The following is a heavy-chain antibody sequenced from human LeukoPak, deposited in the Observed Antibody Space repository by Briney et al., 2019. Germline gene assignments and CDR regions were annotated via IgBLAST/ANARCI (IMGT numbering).Heavy chain of an antibody. CDR2: INSDGSST. Sequence: QPGGSLRLSCAASGCTFSSYWMHWVRHAPGKGLVWVSRINSDGSSTSYADSVKGRFTISRDNAKNTLYLQMNSLRAEDTAVYYCARDSGRDGYNLDYFDYWGQGTLVTVSS. CDR1: GCTFSSYW. D-gene: IGHD5-24*01. CDR3: ARDSGRDGYNLDYFDY. V-gene: IGHV3-74*01. J-gene: IGHJ4*02.